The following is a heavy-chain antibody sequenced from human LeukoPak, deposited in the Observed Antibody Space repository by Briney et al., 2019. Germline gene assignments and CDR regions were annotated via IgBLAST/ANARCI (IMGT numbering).Heavy chain of an antibody. V-gene: IGHV1-18*04. J-gene: IGHJ3*02. CDR3: ARGSGYSGYGGINDAFDI. CDR1: GYTFTGYY. D-gene: IGHD5-12*01. CDR2: ISSYNGNT. Sequence: GASVKVSCKASGYTFTGYYMHWVRQAPGQGLEWMGWISSYNGNTDYAQKLQGRVTMTTDTSTSTAYMELRSLRSDDTAMYYCARGSGYSGYGGINDAFDIWGQGTMVTVSS.